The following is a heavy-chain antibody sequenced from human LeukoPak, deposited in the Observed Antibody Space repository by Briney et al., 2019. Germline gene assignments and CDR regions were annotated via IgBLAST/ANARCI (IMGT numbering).Heavy chain of an antibody. CDR2: IYHSGST. V-gene: IGHV4-59*12. D-gene: IGHD2-2*01. CDR1: GGSISSYY. J-gene: IGHJ4*02. CDR3: ARGEAAAFDY. Sequence: SETLSLTCTVSGGSISSYYWSWIRQPPGKGLEWIGEIYHSGSTNYNPSLKSRVTISVDKSKNQFSLKLSSVTAADTAVYYCARGEAAAFDYWGQGTLVTVSS.